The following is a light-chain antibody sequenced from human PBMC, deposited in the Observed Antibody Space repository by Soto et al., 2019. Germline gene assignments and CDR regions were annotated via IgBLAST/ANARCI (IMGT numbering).Light chain of an antibody. CDR2: GAS. V-gene: IGKV3-20*01. CDR3: QQYGNSPYA. J-gene: IGKJ2*01. CDR1: QSVSSNY. Sequence: EIVLTPSPGPLSLSPGARATLSCRASQSVSSNYLAWYQQKSGQAPRLLIYGASSRATGIPDRFSGSGSGTDFTLTISKLEPEDFAVYYCQQYGNSPYAFGQGTELEI.